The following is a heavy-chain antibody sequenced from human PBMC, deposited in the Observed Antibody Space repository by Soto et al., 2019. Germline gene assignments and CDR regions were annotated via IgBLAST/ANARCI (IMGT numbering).Heavy chain of an antibody. CDR2: ISFDGTKK. CDR3: AREDDYGYRYINYGLDV. Sequence: QPGGSLRLSCAASGLTFNIYALHWVRQAPGKGLERVAVISFDGTKKYYSDSVKGRFTISRDNLKNTLYLQMNNLRVEDAALYFCAREDDYGYRYINYGLDVWGQGTTVTVSS. D-gene: IGHD4-17*01. J-gene: IGHJ6*02. CDR1: GLTFNIYA. V-gene: IGHV3-30-3*01.